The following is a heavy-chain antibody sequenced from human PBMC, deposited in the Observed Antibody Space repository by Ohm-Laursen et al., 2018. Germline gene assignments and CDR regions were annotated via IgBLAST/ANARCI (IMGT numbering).Heavy chain of an antibody. V-gene: IGHV5-51*01. CDR1: GYSFTTYW. CDR3: ARHGRGSSRLLADY. CDR2: IYPGDSDT. J-gene: IGHJ4*02. D-gene: IGHD6-13*01. Sequence: ESLRISCKTSGYSFTTYWIGWVRQMPGKGLEWMGIIYPGDSDTRYSPSFQSQVTISADKSISTAYLQWSSLKASDTAMYYCARHGRGSSRLLADYWGQGTLVTVSS.